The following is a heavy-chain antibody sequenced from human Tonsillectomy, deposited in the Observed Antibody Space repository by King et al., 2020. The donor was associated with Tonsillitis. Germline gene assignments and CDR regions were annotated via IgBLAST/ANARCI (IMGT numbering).Heavy chain of an antibody. V-gene: IGHV3-33*01. CDR1: GFTFSSYG. CDR3: AREFRPTSFGVVFADAFDI. J-gene: IGHJ3*02. CDR2: IWYDGSNK. Sequence: HVQLVESGGGVVQPGRSLRLSCAASGFTFSSYGMHWVRQAPGKGREWVLTIWYDGSNKYYADSVKGRFAISRDNSKNMLYLQMNSLRGEDTAVYYCAREFRPTSFGVVFADAFDIWGQGTMVTVSS. D-gene: IGHD3-3*01.